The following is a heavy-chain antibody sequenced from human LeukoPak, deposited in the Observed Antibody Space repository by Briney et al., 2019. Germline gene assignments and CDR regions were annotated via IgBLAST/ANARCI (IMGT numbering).Heavy chain of an antibody. Sequence: SETLSLTCTVSGYSISSGYYWGWIRQPPGKGLEWVGIIFHSGQTQYNPSLKSRVTISVDTSKNQFSLKLTSVSAAHTAVYNCARGSNYHYFDQWGQGTLVTVSS. D-gene: IGHD4-11*01. CDR2: IFHSGQT. J-gene: IGHJ4*02. V-gene: IGHV4-38-2*02. CDR1: GYSISSGYY. CDR3: ARGSNYHYFDQ.